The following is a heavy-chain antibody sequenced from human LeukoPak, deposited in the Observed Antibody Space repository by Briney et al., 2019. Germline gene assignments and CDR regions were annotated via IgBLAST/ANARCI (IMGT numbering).Heavy chain of an antibody. J-gene: IGHJ4*02. CDR3: ARLKGYCSSTSCQPHFDY. V-gene: IGHV5-51*01. CDR1: GFTLSNYW. D-gene: IGHD2-2*01. CDR2: IYPDDSDA. Sequence: GESLKISCQVSGFTLSNYWIAWVRQMPGKGLEWMGIIYPDDSDARYRPPFQGLVTISADKSINTVYLQWSSLKASDTAMYYCARLKGYCSSTSCQPHFDYWGQGTLVTVSS.